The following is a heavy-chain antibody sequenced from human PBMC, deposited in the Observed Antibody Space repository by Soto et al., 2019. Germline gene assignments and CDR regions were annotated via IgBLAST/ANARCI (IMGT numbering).Heavy chain of an antibody. Sequence: ASAKVSSKACGYTFTIYAMAGLRQTPGQRLEWMGWINAGNGNTKYSQKFQGRVTITRDTSASTAYMELSSLRSEDTAVYYCARVGEYYDFWSGYYSDYYYYYMDVWGKGTTVTVSS. CDR1: GYTFTIYA. D-gene: IGHD3-3*01. CDR2: INAGNGNT. J-gene: IGHJ6*03. CDR3: ARVGEYYDFWSGYYSDYYYYYMDV. V-gene: IGHV1-3*01.